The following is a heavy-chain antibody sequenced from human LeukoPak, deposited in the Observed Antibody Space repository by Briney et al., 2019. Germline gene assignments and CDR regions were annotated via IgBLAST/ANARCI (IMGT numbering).Heavy chain of an antibody. D-gene: IGHD6-6*01. Sequence: GGSLRLSCAASGFTISSHYMSWVRQAPGKGLEWVSVIYSGGSTYYADSVKGRFTISRDNSKNTLYLQMNSLRAEDTAVYYCARAYSSSSNWFDPWGQGTLVTVSS. CDR2: IYSGGST. CDR1: GFTISSHY. V-gene: IGHV3-53*01. CDR3: ARAYSSSSNWFDP. J-gene: IGHJ5*02.